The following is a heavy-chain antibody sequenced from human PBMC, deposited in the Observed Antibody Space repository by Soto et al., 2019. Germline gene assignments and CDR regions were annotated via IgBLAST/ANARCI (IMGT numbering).Heavy chain of an antibody. CDR2: INPKSGGT. Sequence: ASVKVSCKASGYSFTDYHIHWVRQAPGQGLEWLGRINPKSGGTSTAQKFQGWVTMTTDTSISTAAMELTRRTSDDTAIYYCARGDSTDCSNGVCSFFYNHDMDVWGQGTTVTVSS. CDR1: GYSFTDYH. D-gene: IGHD2-8*01. V-gene: IGHV1-2*04. CDR3: ARGDSTDCSNGVCSFFYNHDMDV. J-gene: IGHJ6*02.